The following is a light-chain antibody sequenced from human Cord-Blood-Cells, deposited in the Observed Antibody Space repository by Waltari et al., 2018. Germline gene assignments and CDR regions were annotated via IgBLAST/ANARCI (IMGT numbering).Light chain of an antibody. CDR1: TSDVGGYNY. V-gene: IGLV2-8*01. J-gene: IGLJ1*01. CDR3: SSYAGSNNV. Sequence: QSALTQPPSASGXPGQSVTISCTGTTSDVGGYNYVSWYQQHPDKTPKLMIYEVSNRTSGVXDRFSGSKSGNTASLTVSGLQAEDEADYYCSSYAGSNNVFGTGTKVTVL. CDR2: EVS.